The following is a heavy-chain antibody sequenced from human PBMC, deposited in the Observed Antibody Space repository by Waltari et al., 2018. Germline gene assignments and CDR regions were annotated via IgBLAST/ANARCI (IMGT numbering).Heavy chain of an antibody. CDR1: GFTFSSYA. CDR3: TGRAGSFDY. J-gene: IGHJ4*02. D-gene: IGHD1-26*01. CDR2: ISYDGENK. V-gene: IGHV3-30*01. Sequence: QVQLVESGGGVVQPGRSLRLSCAASGFTFSSYAMHWVRQAPGKGIEWVTIISYDGENKYYADSVKGRFTISRDNSKNTLYLQMNSLRAEDTAVYYCTGRAGSFDYWGQGTLVTVSS.